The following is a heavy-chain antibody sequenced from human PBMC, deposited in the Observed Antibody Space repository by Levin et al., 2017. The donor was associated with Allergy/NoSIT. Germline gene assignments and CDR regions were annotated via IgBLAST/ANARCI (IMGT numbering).Heavy chain of an antibody. CDR1: GFTFNNYA. CDR3: VRLTCSSTTCNAPPRNWFDP. CDR2: ISGSGAST. D-gene: IGHD2-2*01. J-gene: IGHJ5*02. V-gene: IGHV3-23*01. Sequence: GGSLRLSCAASGFTFNNYAMSWVRQAPGKGLEWVSGISGSGASTYYVDSVKGRFTISRDNSKNTLYLQMNSLRAEDTALYYCVRLTCSSTTCNAPPRNWFDPWGQGTLVTVSS.